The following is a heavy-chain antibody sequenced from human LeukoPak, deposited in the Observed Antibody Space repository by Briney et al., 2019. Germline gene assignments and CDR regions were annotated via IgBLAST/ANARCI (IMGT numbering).Heavy chain of an antibody. D-gene: IGHD6-6*01. J-gene: IGHJ4*02. CDR1: GYTFTGYY. CDR3: AREYSSTSGRLYDY. V-gene: IGHV1-2*02. Sequence: ASVKVSCKASGYTFTGYYMHWVRQAPGQGLEWMGWIAPNSGGTNYAQNFQGRVTMTRDTSINTAYMELTRLASDDTAVYYCAREYSSTSGRLYDYWGLGTLVTVSS. CDR2: IAPNSGGT.